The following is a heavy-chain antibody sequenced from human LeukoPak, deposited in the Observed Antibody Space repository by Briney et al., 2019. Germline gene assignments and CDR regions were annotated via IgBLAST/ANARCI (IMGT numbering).Heavy chain of an antibody. CDR1: GHTFTSYG. V-gene: IGHV7-4-1*02. D-gene: IGHD6-6*01. CDR3: ARDLVSAGFDI. J-gene: IGHJ3*02. CDR2: INTNTGIP. Sequence: GASVKVSCKASGHTFTSYGISWVRQAPGQGLELMGWINTNTGIPTYAQGFAGRFVFSLDTSVTTSYLQITSLKPEDTAVYYCARDLVSAGFDIWGQGTMVTVSS.